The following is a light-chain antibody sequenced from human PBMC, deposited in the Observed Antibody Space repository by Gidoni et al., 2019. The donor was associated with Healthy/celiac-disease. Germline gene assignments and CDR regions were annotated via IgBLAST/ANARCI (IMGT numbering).Light chain of an antibody. Sequence: QSALTQPPSASGSPGQSVTISCTGTSSDVGGYNYVSWYQQHPGKAPILMVYEVSKRPSGVPDRFSGSKSVNTASLTVSGLQAEDEAYYCCSSYAGSNIFVFGTGTKVTVL. V-gene: IGLV2-8*01. CDR1: SSDVGGYNY. J-gene: IGLJ1*01. CDR3: SSYAGSNIFV. CDR2: EVS.